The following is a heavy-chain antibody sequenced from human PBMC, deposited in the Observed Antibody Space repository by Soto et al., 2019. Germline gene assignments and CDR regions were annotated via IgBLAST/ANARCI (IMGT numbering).Heavy chain of an antibody. CDR1: GFTFGSYW. CDR3: ARSSGYGSGGSVHNDQDY. D-gene: IGHD3-10*01. J-gene: IGHJ4*01. CDR2: IKMDASEK. Sequence: GGSLRLSCAASGFTFGSYWMSWVRQAPGTGLEWLATIKMDASEKKYVDSVQGRFTMSRDNAKNSLYLQMDSLRAEDTAVYYCARSSGYGSGGSVHNDQDYRGHGTLVPVTS. V-gene: IGHV3-7*01.